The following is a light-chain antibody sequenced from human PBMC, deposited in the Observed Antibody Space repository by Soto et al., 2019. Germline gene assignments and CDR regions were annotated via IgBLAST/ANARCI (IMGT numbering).Light chain of an antibody. CDR1: QSVSSY. CDR2: DAS. CDR3: QQRSNWPPSWT. J-gene: IGKJ1*01. V-gene: IGKV3-11*01. Sequence: EIVLTQSPATLSLSPGERATLSCGASQSVSSYLAWYQQKPGQAPRLLIYDASNRATGIPARFSGSGSGTDFTLTISSLEPEDFAVYYCQQRSNWPPSWTFGQGTKV.